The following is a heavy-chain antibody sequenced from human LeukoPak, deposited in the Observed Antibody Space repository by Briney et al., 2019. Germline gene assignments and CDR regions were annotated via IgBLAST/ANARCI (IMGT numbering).Heavy chain of an antibody. Sequence: ASVKVSCKTSDYTFTSYGITWVRQAPGQGLERMGWISTYNGKTSYVDKFQGRVTMTTDTFTKTVYMHLRSLRSDDTALYYCARGPYYGDLNPDYFDYWGQGTLVTVSS. V-gene: IGHV1-18*01. CDR3: ARGPYYGDLNPDYFDY. CDR2: ISTYNGKT. D-gene: IGHD3-16*01. J-gene: IGHJ4*02. CDR1: DYTFTSYG.